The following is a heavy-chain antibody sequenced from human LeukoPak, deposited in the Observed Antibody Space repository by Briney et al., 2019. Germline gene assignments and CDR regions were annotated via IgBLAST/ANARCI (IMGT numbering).Heavy chain of an antibody. D-gene: IGHD1-14*01. CDR3: ARENPARAFDI. Sequence: PSETLSLTCTVSGGSISTYYWSWIRQPPGKGLEWIGEINHSGSTNYSPSLTSRVTISVHTSKIQFSLKLSSGTAADTAVYYCARENPARAFDIWGQGTMVTVSS. J-gene: IGHJ3*02. CDR2: INHSGST. V-gene: IGHV4-34*01. CDR1: GGSISTYY.